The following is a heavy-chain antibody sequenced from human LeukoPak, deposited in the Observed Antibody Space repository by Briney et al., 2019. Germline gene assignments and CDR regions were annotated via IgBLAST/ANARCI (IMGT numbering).Heavy chain of an antibody. CDR2: IYSGGST. D-gene: IGHD2-15*01. V-gene: IGHV3-66*01. CDR3: ATRALRAFDI. Sequence: GGSLRLSCAASGFTFSTYSMNWVRQAPGKGLEWVSVIYSGGSTYYADSVKGRFTISRDNSKNTLYLQMNSLRAEDTAVYYCATRALRAFDIWGQGTMVTVSS. CDR1: GFTFSTYS. J-gene: IGHJ3*02.